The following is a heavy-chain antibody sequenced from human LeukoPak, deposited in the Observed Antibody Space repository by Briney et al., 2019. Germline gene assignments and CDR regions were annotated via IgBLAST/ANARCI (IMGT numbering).Heavy chain of an antibody. CDR2: INPSGGST. CDR1: GYTFTRYY. CDR3: ARDGRPLPYYYDSSGYPLFDY. Sequence: GASVKVSCKASGYTFTRYYMHWVRQAPGQGLEWMGIINPSGGSTSYAQKFQGRVTMTRDMSTSTVYMELSSLRSEDTAVYYCARDGRPLPYYYDSSGYPLFDYWGQGTLVTVSS. J-gene: IGHJ4*02. D-gene: IGHD3-22*01. V-gene: IGHV1-46*01.